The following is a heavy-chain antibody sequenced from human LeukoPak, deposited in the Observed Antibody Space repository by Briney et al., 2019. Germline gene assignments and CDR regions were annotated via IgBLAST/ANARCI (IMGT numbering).Heavy chain of an antibody. V-gene: IGHV1-46*01. CDR1: GYTFTSYY. J-gene: IGHJ4*02. CDR2: INPSGGST. D-gene: IGHD6-13*01. Sequence: ASVKVSCPASGYTFTSYYMHWGRQGPGQGLEWVGIINPSGGSTSYAQKFQGRVTMTRDTSTSTVYMELSSLRSEDTAVYYCARVGGAAAGMWDYFDYWGQGTLVTVSS. CDR3: ARVGGAAAGMWDYFDY.